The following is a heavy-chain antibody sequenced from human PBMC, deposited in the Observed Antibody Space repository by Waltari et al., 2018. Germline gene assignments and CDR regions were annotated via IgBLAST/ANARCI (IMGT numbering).Heavy chain of an antibody. Sequence: QVQLVESGGGVVKPGGSLTLSCVASGFIFSDYPMQWVRHVPGKGLHWLQILSSDGPTRRFADSVKGRFSTSRYNSKNMLYLQMNSRRFDDTAYYFCATNEIPWHWAQGTLFTVSS. CDR1: GFIFSDYP. CDR3: ATNEIPWH. D-gene: IGHD2-2*02. V-gene: IGHV3-30*14. CDR2: LSSDGPTR. J-gene: IGHJ4*02.